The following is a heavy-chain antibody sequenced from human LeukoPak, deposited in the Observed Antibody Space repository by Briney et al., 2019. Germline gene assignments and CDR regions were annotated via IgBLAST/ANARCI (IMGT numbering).Heavy chain of an antibody. CDR2: ISYDGSNK. CDR1: GFTFSSYG. J-gene: IGHJ4*02. V-gene: IGHV3-30*18. CDR3: AKDSSGYFDY. D-gene: IGHD6-19*01. Sequence: WRSLRLSCAASGFTFSSYGMHWVRQAPGKGLEWVAVISYDGSNKYYADSVKGRFTISRDNSKNTLYLQMNSLGAEDTAVYYCAKDSSGYFDYWGQGTLVTVSS.